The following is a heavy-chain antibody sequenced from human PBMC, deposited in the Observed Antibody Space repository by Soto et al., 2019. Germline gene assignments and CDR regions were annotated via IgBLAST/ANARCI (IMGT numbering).Heavy chain of an antibody. V-gene: IGHV4-34*01. D-gene: IGHD3-16*02. CDR1: GGSFSGYY. J-gene: IGHJ4*02. CDR3: YIWGSYRLRRFDY. CDR2: INHSGST. Sequence: SSETLSLTCAVYGGSFSGYYWSWIRQPPGKGLEWIGEINHSGSTNYNPSLKSRVTISVDTSKNQFSLKLSSVTAADTAVYYCYIWGSYRLRRFDYWGQGTLVTVS.